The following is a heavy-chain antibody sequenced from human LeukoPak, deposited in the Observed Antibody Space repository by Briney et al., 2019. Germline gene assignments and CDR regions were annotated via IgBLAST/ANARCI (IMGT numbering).Heavy chain of an antibody. CDR2: ISWNSGSI. CDR3: AKDSDWAHTGGGIDY. CDR1: GFTFDDYA. D-gene: IGHD2-21*02. Sequence: PGRSLRLSCAASGFTFDDYAMHWVRQAPGKGLEWVSGISWNSGSIGYADSVKGRFTISRDNAKNSLYLQMNSLRAEDMALYYCAKDSDWAHTGGGIDYWGQGTLVTVSS. J-gene: IGHJ4*02. V-gene: IGHV3-9*03.